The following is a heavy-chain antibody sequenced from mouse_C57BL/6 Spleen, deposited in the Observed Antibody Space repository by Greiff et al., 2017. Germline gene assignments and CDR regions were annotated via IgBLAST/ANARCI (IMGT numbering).Heavy chain of an antibody. D-gene: IGHD1-1*01. CDR2: INPSNGGT. CDR3: ARGGYYYGSSHYYAMDY. Sequence: VQLQQSGTELVKPGASVKLSCKASGYTFTSYWMHWVKQRPGQGLEWIGNINPSNGGTNYNEKFKSKATLTVDKSSSTAYMQLSSLTSEDSAVYYCARGGYYYGSSHYYAMDYWGQGTSVTVSS. J-gene: IGHJ4*01. CDR1: GYTFTSYW. V-gene: IGHV1-53*01.